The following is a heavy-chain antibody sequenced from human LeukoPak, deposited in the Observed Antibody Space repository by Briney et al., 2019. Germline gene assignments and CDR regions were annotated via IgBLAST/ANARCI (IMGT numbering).Heavy chain of an antibody. V-gene: IGHV4-59*01. J-gene: IGHJ5*02. CDR2: IYYSGST. CDR1: GGSINSYY. Sequence: SETLSLTCTVSGGSINSYYWSWIRQPPGKGLEWIGYIYYSGSTKYNPSLKSRVTISVDTSKNQFSLKLSSVTAADTAVYYCARSKDDILTGYMYNWFDTWGQGTLVTVSS. CDR3: ARSKDDILTGYMYNWFDT. D-gene: IGHD3-9*01.